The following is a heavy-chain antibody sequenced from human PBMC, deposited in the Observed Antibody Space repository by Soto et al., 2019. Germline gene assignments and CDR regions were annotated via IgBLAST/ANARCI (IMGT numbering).Heavy chain of an antibody. CDR3: APQWASGYSNSAVFHGLDI. CDR2: INPSGGST. CDR1: GYTFTSYY. Sequence: AVKVSCKASGYTFTSYYMHWLRQAPVQGLEWMGVINPSGGSTSYAQKFQGRVTMTRDTSTSTVYMELSSLRSEDTAVYYWAPQWASGYSNSAVFHGLDIWSQ. V-gene: IGHV1-46*01. D-gene: IGHD6-6*01. J-gene: IGHJ3*02.